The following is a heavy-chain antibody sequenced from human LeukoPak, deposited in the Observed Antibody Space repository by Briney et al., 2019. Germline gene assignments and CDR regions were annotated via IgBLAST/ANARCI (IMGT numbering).Heavy chain of an antibody. Sequence: SVNVSCKASGGTFSNSAITWVRQAPGQGLEWMGRIIPILDRANYAQKFQGRVTITADKSTSTAYMELSSLRSEDTAVYYCARGVSGYDPYYFDYWGQGTLVTVSS. J-gene: IGHJ4*02. CDR3: ARGVSGYDPYYFDY. CDR1: GGTFSNSA. CDR2: IIPILDRA. D-gene: IGHD5-12*01. V-gene: IGHV1-69*04.